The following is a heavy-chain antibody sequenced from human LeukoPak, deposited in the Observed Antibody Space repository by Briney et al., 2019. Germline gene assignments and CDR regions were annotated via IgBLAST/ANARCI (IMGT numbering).Heavy chain of an antibody. Sequence: GASVKVSCKASGYTFTGYYLYWVRQAPGQGLEWMGWINPNTGGTNYAQKFQGRVTMTRDTSIGTAYMELSGLRSDDTAVYYCARSLRVLEWSHFDYWGQGTLVTVSS. V-gene: IGHV1-2*02. CDR1: GYTFTGYY. CDR3: ARSLRVLEWSHFDY. D-gene: IGHD3-3*01. CDR2: INPNTGGT. J-gene: IGHJ4*02.